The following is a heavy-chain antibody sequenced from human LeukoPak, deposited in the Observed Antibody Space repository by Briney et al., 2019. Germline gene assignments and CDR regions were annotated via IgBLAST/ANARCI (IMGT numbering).Heavy chain of an antibody. V-gene: IGHV4-4*07. CDR1: GGSISSYY. CDR2: IYTSGST. CDR3: ARDHEVYYDFWSGGYYYMDV. Sequence: SETLSLTCTVSGGSISSYYWSWIRQPAGKGLEWIGRIYTSGSTNYNPSLKSRVTMSVDTSKNQFSLKLSSVTAADTAVYYCARDHEVYYDFWSGGYYYMDVWGKGTTVTVSS. D-gene: IGHD3-3*01. J-gene: IGHJ6*03.